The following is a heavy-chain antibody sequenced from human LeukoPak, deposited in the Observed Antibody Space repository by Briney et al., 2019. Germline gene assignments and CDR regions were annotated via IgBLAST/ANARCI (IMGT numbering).Heavy chain of an antibody. D-gene: IGHD4-17*01. CDR1: GFTFSSYS. J-gene: IGHJ6*03. Sequence: PGGSLRLSCAASGFTFSSYSMNWVRQAPGKGLEWVSYISSSSSTIYYADSVKGRFTISRDNAKNSLYLQMNSLRAEDTAVYYCARDYGDYTSYYYYMDVWGKGTTVTVSS. V-gene: IGHV3-48*04. CDR3: ARDYGDYTSYYYYMDV. CDR2: ISSSSSTI.